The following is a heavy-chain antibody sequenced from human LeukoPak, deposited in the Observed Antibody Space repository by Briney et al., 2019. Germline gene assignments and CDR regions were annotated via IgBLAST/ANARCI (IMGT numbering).Heavy chain of an antibody. D-gene: IGHD3-22*01. CDR1: GYTFTGYY. V-gene: IGHV1-2*02. CDR2: INPNSGGT. J-gene: IGHJ5*02. CDR3: ARVSWDYYDSSGYYYGYNWFDP. Sequence: ASVKVSCKASGYTFTGYYMHWVRQAPGQGLEWMGWINPNSGGTNYAQKFQGRVTMTRDTSISTAYMELSRLRSDDTAVYYCARVSWDYYDSSGYYYGYNWFDPWGQGTLVTVSS.